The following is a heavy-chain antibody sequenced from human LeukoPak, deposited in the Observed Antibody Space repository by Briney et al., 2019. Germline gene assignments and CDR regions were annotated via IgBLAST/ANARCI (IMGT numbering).Heavy chain of an antibody. CDR3: ASIVVVPAATTHYYMDV. CDR1: GFTFSSYS. J-gene: IGHJ6*03. V-gene: IGHV3-21*01. D-gene: IGHD2-2*01. Sequence: GGSLTLSCAASGFTFSSYSMNWVRQAPGKGLEWVSSISSSSSYIYYADSVKGRLTISRDNAKNSLYLQMNSLRAEDTAVYYCASIVVVPAATTHYYMDVWGKGTTVTVS. CDR2: ISSSSSYI.